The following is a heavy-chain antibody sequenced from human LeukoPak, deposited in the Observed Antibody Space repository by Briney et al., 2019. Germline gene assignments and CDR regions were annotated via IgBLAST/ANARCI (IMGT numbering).Heavy chain of an antibody. CDR2: IYYSGST. V-gene: IGHV4-59*01. Sequence: PSETLSLTCTVSGGSISSYYWSWIRQPPGKGLEWIGYIYYSGSTNYNPSLKSRVTISVDTSKNQFSLKLSSVTAADAAVYYCARGPPSEYYYDSSGYYSAEYFQHGGQGTLVTVS. CDR3: ARGPPSEYYYDSSGYYSAEYFQH. D-gene: IGHD3-22*01. CDR1: GGSISSYY. J-gene: IGHJ1*01.